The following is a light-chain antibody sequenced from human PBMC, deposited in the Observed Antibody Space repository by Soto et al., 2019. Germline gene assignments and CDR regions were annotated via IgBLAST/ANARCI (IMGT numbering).Light chain of an antibody. CDR1: QSVLYSSNNKNY. J-gene: IGKJ4*01. CDR3: QQFYGTPFG. CDR2: WAS. Sequence: DIVMTQSPDSLAVSLGERATINCKSSQSVLYSSNNKNYLACYQQKPGQPPKLLIYWASTRESGVPDRFSGSGSGTDFTLTISSLQAEDVAVYYCQQFYGTPFGFGGGTKVEIK. V-gene: IGKV4-1*01.